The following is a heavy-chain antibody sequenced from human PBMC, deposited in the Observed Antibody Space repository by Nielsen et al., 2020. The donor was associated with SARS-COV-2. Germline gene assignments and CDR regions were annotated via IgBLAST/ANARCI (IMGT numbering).Heavy chain of an antibody. Sequence: WIRQPPGKGLEWVSSISSSSSYIYYADSVKGRFTISRDNAKNSLYLQMNSLRAEDTAVYYCARVPGSMVRGAPWGQGTLVTVSS. J-gene: IGHJ5*02. CDR3: ARVPGSMVRGAP. V-gene: IGHV3-21*01. CDR2: ISSSSSYI. D-gene: IGHD3-10*01.